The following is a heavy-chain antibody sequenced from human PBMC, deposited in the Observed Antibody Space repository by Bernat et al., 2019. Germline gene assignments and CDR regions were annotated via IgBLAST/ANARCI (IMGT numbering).Heavy chain of an antibody. CDR2: ISYYGSNK. Sequence: FTFSSYGMHWVRQAPCKGLEWVAVISYYGSNKYYADSVKGRFTISRDNSKNTMYLQMNSLRAEDTAVYYCAKGGRAYYDFWSGYYPFDPW. V-gene: IGHV3-30*18. J-gene: IGHJ5*02. CDR3: AKGGRAYYDFWSGYYPFDP. D-gene: IGHD3-3*01. CDR1: FTFSSYG.